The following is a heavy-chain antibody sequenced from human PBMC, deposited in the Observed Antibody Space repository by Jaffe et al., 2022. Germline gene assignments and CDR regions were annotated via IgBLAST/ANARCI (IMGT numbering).Heavy chain of an antibody. CDR2: IYWNDGK. V-gene: IGHV2-5*01. CDR1: GFSLSTNGAG. D-gene: IGHD2-21*02. CDR3: AHTMVTMPLDY. J-gene: IGHJ4*02. Sequence: QITLKESGPTLVKPTQTLTLTCTFSGFSLSTNGAGVGWIRQPPGKALEWLALIYWNDGKRYSPSLKSRLTITKDTSKNQVVLTMTNMDPVDTGTYYCAHTMVTMPLDYWGQGTLVTVSS.